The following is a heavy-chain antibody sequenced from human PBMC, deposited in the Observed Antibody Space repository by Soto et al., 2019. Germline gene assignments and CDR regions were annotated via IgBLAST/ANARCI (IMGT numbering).Heavy chain of an antibody. V-gene: IGHV3-11*06. D-gene: IGHD6-13*01. CDR2: ISSSSSYT. Sequence: QVQLVESGGGLVKPGGSLRLSCAASGFTFSDYYMSWIRQAPGKGLEWVSYISSSSSYTNYADSVKGRFTISRDNAKNSLYLQMNSLRAEDTAVYYCARRYSSSWYGNGGFDPWGQGTLVTVSS. CDR1: GFTFSDYY. CDR3: ARRYSSSWYGNGGFDP. J-gene: IGHJ5*02.